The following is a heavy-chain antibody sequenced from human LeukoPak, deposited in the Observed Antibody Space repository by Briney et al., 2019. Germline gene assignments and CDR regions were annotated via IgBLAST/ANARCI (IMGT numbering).Heavy chain of an antibody. J-gene: IGHJ4*02. CDR3: ARDLYDSSGYYYNY. Sequence: GGSLRLSCAASGFTFSSYGMHWVRQAPGKGLEWVAVIWYDGSNKYYADSVKGRFTISRDNSKNTLYLQMNSLRAEDTAVYYCARDLYDSSGYYYNYWGQGTLVTVSS. D-gene: IGHD3-22*01. CDR1: GFTFSSYG. V-gene: IGHV3-33*01. CDR2: IWYDGSNK.